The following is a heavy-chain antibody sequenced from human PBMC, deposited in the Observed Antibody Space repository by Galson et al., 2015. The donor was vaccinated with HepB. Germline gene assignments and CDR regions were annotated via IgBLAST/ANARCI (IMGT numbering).Heavy chain of an antibody. Sequence: SETLSLTCAVSGGSFSGYYWTWIRLPPGKGLEWIGEVNHSGSTNYNSSLKSRVTMSVDTSKNHFSLKVRSVTAADMAVYYCARGRKQLNNFDYWGQGTLVSVSS. CDR2: VNHSGST. CDR3: ARGRKQLNNFDY. D-gene: IGHD6-13*01. CDR1: GGSFSGYY. J-gene: IGHJ4*02. V-gene: IGHV4-34*01.